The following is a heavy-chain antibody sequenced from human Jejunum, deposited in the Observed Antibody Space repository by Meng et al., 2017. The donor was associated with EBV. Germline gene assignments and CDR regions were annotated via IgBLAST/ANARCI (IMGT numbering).Heavy chain of an antibody. D-gene: IGHD2/OR15-2a*01. Sequence: QVQVGQSGAEGKKPGASVKVSCKASGYMFISYARHWVRQAPGQRLEWMGWINIGNGNTKYSQKFHGRLTISRDTSANTAYLELSSLTSEDTAIYYCATGDDYGNSNFDYWGQGTLVTVSS. J-gene: IGHJ4*02. CDR2: INIGNGNT. CDR1: GYMFISYA. V-gene: IGHV1-3*04. CDR3: ATGDDYGNSNFDY.